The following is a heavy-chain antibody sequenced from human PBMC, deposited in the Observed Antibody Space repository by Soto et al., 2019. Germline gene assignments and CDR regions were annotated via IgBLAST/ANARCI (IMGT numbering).Heavy chain of an antibody. J-gene: IGHJ4*02. Sequence: QVQLVESGGGGVQPGRSLRLSCAASGFTFSSYAMHWVRQAPGKGLEWVAIISYDGSKKYYGDSVKGRFNISRDNSNNPLYLQMNSLRAEDTAVYYCARGYGYFDYWGQGTLVTVSS. CDR2: ISYDGSKK. V-gene: IGHV3-30-3*01. CDR1: GFTFSSYA. D-gene: IGHD4-17*01. CDR3: ARGYGYFDY.